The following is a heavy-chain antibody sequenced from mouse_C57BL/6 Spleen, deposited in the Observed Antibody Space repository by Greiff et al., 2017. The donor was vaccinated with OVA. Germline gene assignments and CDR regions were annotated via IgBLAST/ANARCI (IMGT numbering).Heavy chain of an antibody. Sequence: QVQLQQPGAELVRPGPSVKLSCKASGYTFTSYWMHWVKQRPGQGLEWIGVIDPSDSYTNYNQKFKGKATLTVDTSSSTAYMQLSSLTSEDSAVYYCASLLLRYYWGQGTTLTVSS. D-gene: IGHD1-1*01. J-gene: IGHJ2*01. CDR2: IDPSDSYT. V-gene: IGHV1-59*01. CDR3: ASLLLRYY. CDR1: GYTFTSYW.